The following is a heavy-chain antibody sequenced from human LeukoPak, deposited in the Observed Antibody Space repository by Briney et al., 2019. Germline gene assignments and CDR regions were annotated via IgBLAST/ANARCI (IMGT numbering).Heavy chain of an antibody. J-gene: IGHJ4*02. Sequence: GGSLRLSCAASGFPHRSYWMSWVRQAPGKGLEWVDNIKQDGSEKYYADSVKGRFTISRDNAKNSLYLQMNSLRAEDTAVYYSAREAIWGQGTLVTVSS. CDR2: IKQDGSEK. CDR1: GFPHRSYW. CDR3: AREAI. V-gene: IGHV3-7*01.